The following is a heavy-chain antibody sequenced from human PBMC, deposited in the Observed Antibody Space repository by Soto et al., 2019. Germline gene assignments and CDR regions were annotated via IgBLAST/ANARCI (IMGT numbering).Heavy chain of an antibody. J-gene: IGHJ6*02. D-gene: IGHD3-3*01. CDR2: ISAYNGNT. V-gene: IGHV1-18*01. Sequence: ASVKVSCNASGYTFTSYGISWVRQAPGQGLEWMGWISAYNGNTNYAQKRQGRVTITTDTTTSTAYMELRSLRWDGTAVYYCARDRGYYHYWSRYYQGQNYGMDVWGQGTKVTVSS. CDR3: ARDRGYYHYWSRYYQGQNYGMDV. CDR1: GYTFTSYG.